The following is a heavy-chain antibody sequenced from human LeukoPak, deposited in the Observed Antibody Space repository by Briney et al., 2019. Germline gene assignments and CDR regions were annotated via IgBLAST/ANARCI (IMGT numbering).Heavy chain of an antibody. CDR1: GFTFSSYG. J-gene: IGHJ4*02. Sequence: GGSLRLSCAASGFTFSSYGMHWVRQAPGKGLEWVAVISYDGSNKYYVDSVKGRFTISRDNSKNTLYLQMNSLRAEDTAVYYCAKDGGLGYYGSDDYWGQGTLVTVSS. V-gene: IGHV3-30*18. CDR2: ISYDGSNK. CDR3: AKDGGLGYYGSDDY. D-gene: IGHD3-10*01.